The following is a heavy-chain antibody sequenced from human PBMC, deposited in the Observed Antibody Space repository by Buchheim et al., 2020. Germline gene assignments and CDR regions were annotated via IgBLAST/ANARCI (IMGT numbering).Heavy chain of an antibody. V-gene: IGHV3-23*01. CDR3: AKEEVPNDY. J-gene: IGHJ4*02. CDR1: GFTFSNSA. CDR2: ISRSGDTT. Sequence: EAQLLESGGGLVQPGGSLRLSCAVSGFTFSNSAMTWVRQAPGKGLEWVSAISRSGDTTYYADSVMGRFTISRATSKNKLYLQMNSLRVDDTAVYYCAKEEVPNDYWGLGTL.